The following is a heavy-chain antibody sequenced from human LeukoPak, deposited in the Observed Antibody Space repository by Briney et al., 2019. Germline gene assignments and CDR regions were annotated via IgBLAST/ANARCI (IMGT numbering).Heavy chain of an antibody. V-gene: IGHV4-34*01. J-gene: IGHJ5*02. Sequence: SETLSLTCAVYGGSFSGYYWSWIRQPPGKGLEWIGEINHSGSTNYNPSLKSRVTISVDTSKNQFSPKLSSVTAADTAVYYCARQRLLWFGELLWHWSDPWGQGTLVTVSS. CDR3: ARQRLLWFGELLWHWSDP. CDR1: GGSFSGYY. D-gene: IGHD3-10*01. CDR2: INHSGST.